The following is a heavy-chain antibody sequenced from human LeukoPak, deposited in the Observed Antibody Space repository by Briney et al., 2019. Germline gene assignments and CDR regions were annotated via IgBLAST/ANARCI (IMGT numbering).Heavy chain of an antibody. D-gene: IGHD2-15*01. CDR1: GFTFSSYA. J-gene: IGHJ3*02. CDR2: ISDSGGTT. CDR3: ARAVVVVAAYAFDI. Sequence: GGSLRLSCAASGFTFSSYAMSWVRQAPGNGLEWVSLISDSGGTTFYADSVKGRFTISRDNSKNTLYLQMNSLRAEDTAVYYCARAVVVVAAYAFDIWGQGTMVTVSS. V-gene: IGHV3-23*01.